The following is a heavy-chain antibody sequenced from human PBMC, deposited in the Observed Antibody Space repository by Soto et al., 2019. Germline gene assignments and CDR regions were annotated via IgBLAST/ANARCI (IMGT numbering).Heavy chain of an antibody. CDR1: GFIFSSYW. J-gene: IGHJ4*02. Sequence: GGSLRLSCAASGFIFSSYWMSWVRQAPGKGLEWVANIKQDGSEKYYVDAVKGRFTISRNNAKDSLYLQMNSLRAEDTAVYYCATSRIPFDYWGQGVLVTVSS. V-gene: IGHV3-7*01. D-gene: IGHD2-21*01. CDR3: ATSRIPFDY. CDR2: IKQDGSEK.